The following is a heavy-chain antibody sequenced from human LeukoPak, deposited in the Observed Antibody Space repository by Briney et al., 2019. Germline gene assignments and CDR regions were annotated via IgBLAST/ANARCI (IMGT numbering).Heavy chain of an antibody. Sequence: GESLKISCKGSGYSFTSYWIGWVRQMPGKGLEWMGIIYPGDSDTRYSPSFQGQVTISADKSISTAYLQWSSLKASDTAMYYCARQGLLYCSGGSCGAHDAFDIWGQGTMVTVSS. CDR3: ARQGLLYCSGGSCGAHDAFDI. CDR1: GYSFTSYW. V-gene: IGHV5-51*01. D-gene: IGHD2-15*01. J-gene: IGHJ3*02. CDR2: IYPGDSDT.